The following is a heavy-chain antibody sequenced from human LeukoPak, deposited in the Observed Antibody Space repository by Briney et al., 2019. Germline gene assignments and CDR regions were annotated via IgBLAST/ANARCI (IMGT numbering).Heavy chain of an antibody. CDR2: ISYDGSNK. Sequence: PGRSLRLSCAASGFTFSSYAMHWVRQAPGKGLEWVAVISYDGSNKYYADSVKGRFTISRDNSKNTLYLQMNSLRAEDTAVYYCASGYSYGYGVGDYWGQGTLVTVSS. CDR3: ASGYSYGYGVGDY. J-gene: IGHJ4*02. V-gene: IGHV3-30*14. D-gene: IGHD5-18*01. CDR1: GFTFSSYA.